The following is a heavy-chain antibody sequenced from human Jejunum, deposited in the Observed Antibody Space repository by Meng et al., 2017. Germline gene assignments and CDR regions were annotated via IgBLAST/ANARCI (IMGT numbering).Heavy chain of an antibody. J-gene: IGHJ4*02. D-gene: IGHD4-23*01. CDR2: INPDSGTT. CDR1: GYTFTGYY. V-gene: IGHV1-2*02. Sequence: ASVKVSCKTSGYTFTGYYIHWVRQAPGQGLEWMGWINPDSGTTNYAQKFQGRVTMTRDTSISTAYMELSRLRSDDSAVYYCATQDYGGKGGDLDYWGQGTLVTVSS. CDR3: ATQDYGGKGGDLDY.